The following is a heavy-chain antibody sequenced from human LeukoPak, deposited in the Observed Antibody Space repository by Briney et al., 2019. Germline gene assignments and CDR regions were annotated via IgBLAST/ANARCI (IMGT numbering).Heavy chain of an antibody. CDR3: ARVNPTNSGFYTY. Sequence: GGSLRLSCAASGFXFSNYGMHRVRQAPGKGLEWVAVISYDGSNKYYVDSVKGRFTISRDNSKSTLYLQMNSLRAGDTAVYYCARVNPTNSGFYTYWGQGTLVTVSS. CDR1: GFXFSNYG. V-gene: IGHV3-30*03. CDR2: ISYDGSNK. D-gene: IGHD3-22*01. J-gene: IGHJ1*01.